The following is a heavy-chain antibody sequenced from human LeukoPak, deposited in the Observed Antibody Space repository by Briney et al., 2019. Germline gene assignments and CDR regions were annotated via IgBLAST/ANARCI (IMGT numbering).Heavy chain of an antibody. J-gene: IGHJ4*02. D-gene: IGHD2-8*01. CDR1: GFAFSDCG. V-gene: IGHV3-49*04. Sequence: GGSLRLSCTTSGFAFSDCGMNWVRQAPGKGLEWISFIRSKANGGTTEYAASVRGRFTISRDDSRNIAYLQMNGLEIEDTAIYYCTRRMQDPRRLYFDDWGQGTLVSVSS. CDR3: TRRMQDPRRLYFDD. CDR2: IRSKANGGTT.